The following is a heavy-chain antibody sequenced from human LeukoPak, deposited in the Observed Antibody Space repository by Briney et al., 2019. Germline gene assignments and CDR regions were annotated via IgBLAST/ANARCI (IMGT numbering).Heavy chain of an antibody. CDR1: GGSIGSYY. J-gene: IGHJ4*02. CDR2: IHYSGST. CDR3: ARDGVAGGFDY. Sequence: SETLSLTRTVSGGSIGSYYWNWIRQAPGKGLEWIGYIHYSGSTNHNSALKSRVTISVDTSKNQYSLKLSSVTAADTAVYYCARDGVAGGFDYWGQGTLVTVS. V-gene: IGHV4-59*01. D-gene: IGHD6-19*01.